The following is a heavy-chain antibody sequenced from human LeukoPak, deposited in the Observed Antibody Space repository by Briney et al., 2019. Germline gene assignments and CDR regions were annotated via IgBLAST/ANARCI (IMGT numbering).Heavy chain of an antibody. CDR1: GGSISSHY. CDR2: IYYSGST. D-gene: IGHD6-6*01. Sequence: PSETLSLTCTVSGGSISSHYWSWIRQPPGKGLEWIGYIYYSGSTNYNPSLKSRVTISVDTSKNQFSPKLSSVTAADTAVYYCASSGYSSSSLTDYWGQGTLVTVSS. J-gene: IGHJ4*02. CDR3: ASSGYSSSSLTDY. V-gene: IGHV4-59*11.